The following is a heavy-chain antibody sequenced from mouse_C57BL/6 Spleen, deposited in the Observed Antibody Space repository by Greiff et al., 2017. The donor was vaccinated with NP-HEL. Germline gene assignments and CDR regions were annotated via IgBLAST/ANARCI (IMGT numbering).Heavy chain of an antibody. V-gene: IGHV1-64*01. CDR1: GYTFTSYW. CDR2: IHPNSGST. CDR3: AKGGLRRGRAMDY. Sequence: QVQLKEPGAELVKPGASVKLSCKASGYTFTSYWMHWVKQRPGQGLEWIGMIHPNSGSTNYNEKFKSKATLTVDKSSSTAYMQLSSLTSEDSAVYYCAKGGLRRGRAMDYWGQGTSVTVSS. D-gene: IGHD2-4*01. J-gene: IGHJ4*01.